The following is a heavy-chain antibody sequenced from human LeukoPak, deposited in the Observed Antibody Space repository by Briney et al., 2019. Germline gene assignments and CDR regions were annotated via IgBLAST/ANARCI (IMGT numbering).Heavy chain of an antibody. CDR2: ITGSSDKT. CDR3: AKDLSSSWQIDY. CDR1: GFTLSSYA. V-gene: IGHV3-23*01. D-gene: IGHD6-13*01. Sequence: GGSRRLSCAASGFTLSSYAMNWVRQAPGKGLEWVSGITGSSDKTFYADSVKGRFTISRDSSKNTMYLQMNSLRGEDSAVYYCAKDLSSSWQIDYWGQGTLVTVSS. J-gene: IGHJ4*02.